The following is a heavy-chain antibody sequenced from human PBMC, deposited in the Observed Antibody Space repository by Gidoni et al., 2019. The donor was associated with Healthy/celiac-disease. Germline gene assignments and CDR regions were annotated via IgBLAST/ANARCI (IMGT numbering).Heavy chain of an antibody. CDR3: SLSPFDAFDI. CDR2: INHSGST. Sequence: QVQLQQWGAGLLKPSEPLSLSWSVYGWSFSGYYWSWIRQPPGKGLEWIGEINHSGSTNYNPSLKSRVTISVDTSKNQFSLKLSAVTAADTAVYYCSLSPFDAFDIWGQGTMVTVSS. V-gene: IGHV4-34*01. J-gene: IGHJ3*02. D-gene: IGHD2-2*01. CDR1: GWSFSGYY.